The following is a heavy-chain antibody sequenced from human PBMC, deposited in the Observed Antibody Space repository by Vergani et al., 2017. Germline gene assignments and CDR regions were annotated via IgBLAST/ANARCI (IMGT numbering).Heavy chain of an antibody. D-gene: IGHD6-6*01. CDR1: GFSFNSYW. V-gene: IGHV3-74*03. CDR2: IKSDGSIT. J-gene: IGHJ4*02. CDR3: ARARCIANCYMSNWLVC. Sequence: DVHLAESGGGFFQPGGSLRLSCSASGFSFNSYWMHWVRQVPGKGLLWVSRIKSDGSITAYADSVKGRFTISRDNAQNTLYLQMNSLRVEDTGVYYCARARCIANCYMSNWLVCWGQGTMVTVSS.